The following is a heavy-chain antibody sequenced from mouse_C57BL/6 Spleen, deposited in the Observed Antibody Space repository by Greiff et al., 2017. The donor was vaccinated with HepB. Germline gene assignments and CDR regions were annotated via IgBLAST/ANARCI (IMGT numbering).Heavy chain of an antibody. CDR2: INPNNGGT. J-gene: IGHJ2*01. CDR1: GYTFTDYY. CDR3: ARRGVYYGNYDYFDY. Sequence: VQLQQSGPELVKPGASVKISCKASGYTFTDYYMNWVKQSHGKSLEWIGDINPNNGGTSYNQKFKGKATLTVDKSSSTAYMELRSLTSEDSAVYYCARRGVYYGNYDYFDYWGQGTTLTVSS. D-gene: IGHD2-1*01. V-gene: IGHV1-26*01.